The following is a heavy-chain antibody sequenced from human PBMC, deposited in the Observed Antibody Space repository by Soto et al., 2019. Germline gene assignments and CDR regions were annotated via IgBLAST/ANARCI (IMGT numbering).Heavy chain of an antibody. CDR2: ISSSSSYI. J-gene: IGHJ4*02. CDR1: GFTFSSYS. CDR3: ARVGEYSSSSGYYFDY. D-gene: IGHD6-6*01. Sequence: GGSLRLSCAASGFTFSSYSMNWVHQAPGKGLEWVSSISSSSSYIYYADSVKGRFTISRDNAKNSLYLQMNSLRAEETAVYYCARVGEYSSSSGYYFDYWGQGTLVTVSS. V-gene: IGHV3-21*01.